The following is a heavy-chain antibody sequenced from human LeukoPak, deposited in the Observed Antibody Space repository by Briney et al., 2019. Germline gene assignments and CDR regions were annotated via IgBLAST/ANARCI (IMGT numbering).Heavy chain of an antibody. D-gene: IGHD6-19*01. V-gene: IGHV1-69*13. CDR1: GGTFRSNA. Sequence: SVKVSCKASGGTFRSNAISWVRQAPGQGLEWMGGIIPIFGTANYAQKFQGRVTITADESTSTAYMELSSLRSEDTAVYYCARGTSNLISAVAGTYYYYYGMDVWGQGTTVTVSS. CDR3: ARGTSNLISAVAGTYYYYYGMDV. J-gene: IGHJ6*02. CDR2: IIPIFGTA.